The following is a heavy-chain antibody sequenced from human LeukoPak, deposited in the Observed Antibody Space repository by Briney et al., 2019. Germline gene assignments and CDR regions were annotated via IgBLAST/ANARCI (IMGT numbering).Heavy chain of an antibody. CDR3: ARRPGDY. CDR2: INHGGGT. CDR1: GGSISSSSYY. V-gene: IGHV4-39*07. J-gene: IGHJ4*02. Sequence: SETLSLTCTVSGGSISSSSYYWSWIRQPPGKGLEWIGEINHGGGTNYNPSLKSRVTISVDTSKNQFSLKLSSVTAADTAVYYCARRPGDYWGQGTLVTVSS.